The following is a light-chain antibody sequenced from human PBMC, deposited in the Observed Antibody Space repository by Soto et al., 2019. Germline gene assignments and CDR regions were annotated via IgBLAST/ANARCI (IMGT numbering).Light chain of an antibody. CDR2: GAS. Sequence: MTQSPTTVSVYPGERATLSCRASQSVSKNLAWYQQKPGQAPRLLIYGASTRATGIPAKFSGSGSGTDFTLTISSLQSEDFAVYYCQPYNNWPLTFGGRTNVDIK. J-gene: IGKJ4*01. CDR1: QSVSKN. V-gene: IGKV3-15*01. CDR3: QPYNNWPLT.